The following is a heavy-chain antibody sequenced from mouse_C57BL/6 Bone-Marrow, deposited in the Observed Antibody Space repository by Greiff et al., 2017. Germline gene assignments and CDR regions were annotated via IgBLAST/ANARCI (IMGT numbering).Heavy chain of an antibody. CDR1: GFTFSSYA. CDR3: ARVLLGFDY. CDR2: ISSGGGYT. V-gene: IGHV5S21*01. D-gene: IGHD4-1*01. Sequence: EVKLMESGEGLVKPGGSLKLSCAASGFTFSSYAMSWVRQTPEKRLEWVAYISSGGGYTYYADTVKGRCTISRDNARNTLYLQMCSLKSEDTAMYYCARVLLGFDYWGQGTTLTVSS. J-gene: IGHJ2*01.